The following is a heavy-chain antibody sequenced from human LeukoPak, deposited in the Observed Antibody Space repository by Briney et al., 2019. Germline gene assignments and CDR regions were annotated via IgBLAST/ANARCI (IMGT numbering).Heavy chain of an antibody. CDR1: GFTFSSYA. CDR2: ISGSGGST. Sequence: GGSLGLSCAASGFTFSSYAMSWVRQAPGKGLEWVSAISGSGGSTYYADSVKGRFTISRDNSKNTLYLQMNSLRAEDTAVYYCAKDWVLRYFDWLLSFDYWGQGTLVTVSS. J-gene: IGHJ4*02. V-gene: IGHV3-23*01. CDR3: AKDWVLRYFDWLLSFDY. D-gene: IGHD3-9*01.